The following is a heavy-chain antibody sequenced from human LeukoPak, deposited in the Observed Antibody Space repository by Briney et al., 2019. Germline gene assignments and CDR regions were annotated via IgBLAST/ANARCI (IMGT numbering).Heavy chain of an antibody. CDR1: GYTFTSYD. D-gene: IGHD5-18*01. CDR2: MNPNSGNT. CDR3: ARRAIYSYGYAFDY. J-gene: IGHJ4*02. Sequence: ASVKVSCKASGYTFTSYDINWVRQATGQGLEWMGWMNPNSGNTGYAQKFQGRVTITRNTSISTAYMELSSLRSEDTAVYYCARRAIYSYGYAFDYWGQGTLVTVSS. V-gene: IGHV1-8*03.